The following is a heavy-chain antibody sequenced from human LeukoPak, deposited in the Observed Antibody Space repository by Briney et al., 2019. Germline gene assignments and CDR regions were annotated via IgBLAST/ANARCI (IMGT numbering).Heavy chain of an antibody. Sequence: SETLSLTCTVSGGSISSSSYYWGWIRQPPGTGLEWIGSIYYSGSTYYNPSLKSRVTISVDTSKNQFSLKLSSVTAADTAVYYCARDYHDILTGVYYYYYYMDVWGKGTTVTVSS. CDR3: ARDYHDILTGVYYYYYYMDV. CDR2: IYYSGST. V-gene: IGHV4-39*07. J-gene: IGHJ6*03. CDR1: GGSISSSSYY. D-gene: IGHD3-9*01.